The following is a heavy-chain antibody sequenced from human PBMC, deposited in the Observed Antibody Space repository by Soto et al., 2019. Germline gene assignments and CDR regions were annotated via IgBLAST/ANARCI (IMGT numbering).Heavy chain of an antibody. D-gene: IGHD1-1*01. CDR1: GGSISSYY. Sequence: SETLSLTCTVSGGSISSYYWSWIRQPPGKGLEWIGYIYYSGSTNYNPSLNSRVTISVDTSKNQFSLKLSSVTAADTAVYYCAREQLDYFDYWGQGTLVTVSS. V-gene: IGHV4-59*01. CDR3: AREQLDYFDY. CDR2: IYYSGST. J-gene: IGHJ4*02.